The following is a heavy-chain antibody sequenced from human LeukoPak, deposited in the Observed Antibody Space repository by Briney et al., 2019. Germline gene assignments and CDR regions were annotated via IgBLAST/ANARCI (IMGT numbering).Heavy chain of an antibody. CDR2: INQSGRT. CDR3: ARGLYCSSTSCYAGLYYYGMDV. D-gene: IGHD2-2*01. V-gene: IGHV4-34*01. Sequence: SEALSLTCAVHGGSFSGYYRSWVRQPPGKGLEWGGEINQSGRTNYNPSLKTRVTMSVDTSKTQFSLKMRSVHAADTAAYYCARGLYCSSTSCYAGLYYYGMDVWGQGTTVTVSS. J-gene: IGHJ6*02. CDR1: GGSFSGYY.